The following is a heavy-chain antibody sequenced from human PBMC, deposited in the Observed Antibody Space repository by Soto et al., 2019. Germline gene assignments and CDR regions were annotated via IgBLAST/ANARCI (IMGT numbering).Heavy chain of an antibody. Sequence: SETRSLTWAVYGGSLSCYGWSWIRQPPGKGLEWIGEINHSGSTNYNPSLKSRVTISVDTSKNQFSLKLSSVTAADTAVYYCARQLRYFDWLLPSLSGYFDYWGQGTLVTVSS. V-gene: IGHV4-34*01. J-gene: IGHJ4*02. D-gene: IGHD3-9*01. CDR3: ARQLRYFDWLLPSLSGYFDY. CDR2: INHSGST. CDR1: GGSLSCYG.